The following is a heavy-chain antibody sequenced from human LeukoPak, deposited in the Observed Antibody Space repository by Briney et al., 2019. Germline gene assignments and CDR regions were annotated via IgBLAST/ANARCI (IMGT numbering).Heavy chain of an antibody. CDR2: IYYSGST. Sequence: PSETLSLTCTVSGGSLRSSNYYWGWIRQPPGKGLEWIGSIYYSGSTYYNPSLKSRVTISVDTSKNEFSLKLSSVTAADTAVYYCAREVRTIFGVVILYYFDYWGQGTLVTVSS. CDR3: AREVRTIFGVVILYYFDY. V-gene: IGHV4-39*02. CDR1: GGSLRSSNYY. D-gene: IGHD3-3*01. J-gene: IGHJ4*02.